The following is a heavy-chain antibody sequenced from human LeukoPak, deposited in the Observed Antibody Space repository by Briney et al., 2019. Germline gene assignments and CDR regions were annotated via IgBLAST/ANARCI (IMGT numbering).Heavy chain of an antibody. CDR2: INPSGGST. CDR3: ARDSSGWLRWFDP. J-gene: IGHJ5*02. CDR1: GYTFTTYY. V-gene: IGHV1-46*01. Sequence: GASVKVSCKASGYTFTTYYIHWVRQAPGQGLEWMGIINPSGGSTSYTQKFQGRVTMTRDTSIGTAYMDLGRLRSDDTAVYYCARDSSGWLRWFDPWGQGTLVTVSS. D-gene: IGHD6-19*01.